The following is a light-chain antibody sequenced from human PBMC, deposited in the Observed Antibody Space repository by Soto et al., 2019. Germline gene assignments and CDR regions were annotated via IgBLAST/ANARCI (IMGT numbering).Light chain of an antibody. Sequence: DIQMTQPPSTLSASVGDRVTITCRASQSISSWLAWYQQKPGKAPNLLIYAASSLQSGVPSRFSGSGSGTDFTLTISSLQPEDFATYYCQQSYSIPFTFGQGTRLEIK. CDR2: AAS. CDR1: QSISSW. V-gene: IGKV1-39*01. J-gene: IGKJ5*01. CDR3: QQSYSIPFT.